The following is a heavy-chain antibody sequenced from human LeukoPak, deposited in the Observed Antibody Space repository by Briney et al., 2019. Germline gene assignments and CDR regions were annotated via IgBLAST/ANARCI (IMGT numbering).Heavy chain of an antibody. D-gene: IGHD1-26*01. V-gene: IGHV3-11*01. CDR2: ISSSGSTI. CDR3: ARHYSGSYYLAFDI. CDR1: GFTFSDYY. J-gene: IGHJ3*02. Sequence: GGSLRLSCAASGFTFSDYYMSWIRQAPGKGLEWVSYISSSGSTIYYADSVKGRFTISRDNAKNSLYLRMNSLRAEDTAVYYCARHYSGSYYLAFDIWGQGTMVTVSS.